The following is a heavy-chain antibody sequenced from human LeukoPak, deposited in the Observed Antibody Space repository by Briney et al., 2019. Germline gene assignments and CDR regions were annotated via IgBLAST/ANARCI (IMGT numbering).Heavy chain of an antibody. J-gene: IGHJ3*02. CDR1: GGSISSSSYY. D-gene: IGHD2-15*01. CDR2: IYYSGST. Sequence: SETLSLTCTVSGGSISSSSYYWGWIRQPPGKGLEWIGSIYYSGSTYYNPSLKSRVTISVDTSKNQFSLKLSSVTAADTAVYYCARLPGTPNIVVVVAAPHDAFDIWGQGTMVTVSS. V-gene: IGHV4-39*07. CDR3: ARLPGTPNIVVVVAAPHDAFDI.